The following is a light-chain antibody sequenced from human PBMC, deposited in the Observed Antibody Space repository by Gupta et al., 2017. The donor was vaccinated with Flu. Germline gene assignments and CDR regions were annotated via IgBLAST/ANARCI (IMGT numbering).Light chain of an antibody. Sequence: DIVMSQSPDSLAVSLGERATINCKSSQSVLYSSNNKNYLAWYQQNPGQPPKLLIYWASTRESGVPDRFSGSESGTDFTLTISILHAEDVAAYYCQRDYSTPQTFGQGTKLQIK. CDR1: QSVLYSSNNKNY. J-gene: IGKJ1*01. CDR3: QRDYSTPQT. CDR2: WAS. V-gene: IGKV4-1*01.